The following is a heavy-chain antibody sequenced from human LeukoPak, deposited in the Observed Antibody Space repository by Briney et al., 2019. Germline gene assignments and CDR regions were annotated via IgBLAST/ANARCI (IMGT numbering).Heavy chain of an antibody. Sequence: HPGGSLRLSCAASGFTFSSYWMSWVRQAPGKGLEWVANIKQDGSEKYYVDSVKGRFTISRDNAKNSLYLQMNSLRAEDTAVYYCAKDGGLWVSAHWGDSWGRGTLVTVSS. V-gene: IGHV3-7*03. CDR2: IKQDGSEK. D-gene: IGHD7-27*01. CDR3: AKDGGLWVSAHWGDS. CDR1: GFTFSSYW. J-gene: IGHJ4*02.